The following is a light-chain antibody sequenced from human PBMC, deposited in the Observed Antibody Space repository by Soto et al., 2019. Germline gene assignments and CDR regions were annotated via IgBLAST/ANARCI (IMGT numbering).Light chain of an antibody. V-gene: IGLV2-8*01. CDR1: SSDVGGYNY. CDR3: TSHAASGV. J-gene: IGLJ3*02. Sequence: QSALTQPPSASGSPGQSVAISCTGTSSDVGGYNYVSWYQQHPGKAPKLIIYEVSKRPSGVPDRFSGSKSGNTASLTVSGLRAEDEADYYCTSHAASGVFGGGTKLTVL. CDR2: EVS.